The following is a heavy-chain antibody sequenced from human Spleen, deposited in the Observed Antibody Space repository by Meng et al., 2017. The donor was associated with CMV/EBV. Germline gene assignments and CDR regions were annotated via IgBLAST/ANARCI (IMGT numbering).Heavy chain of an antibody. V-gene: IGHV3-21*05. CDR3: ARATYSYALASIYYFDY. J-gene: IGHJ4*02. CDR2: ISPSSIYK. Sequence: GESLKISCAASGFNFSSYSMNWVRQSPGKGLEWVAYISPSSIYKYYADSVKGRFRISRDNADNSVYLRMNGLKAEDTAVYYCARATYSYALASIYYFDYWGQGTLVTVSS. D-gene: IGHD5-18*01. CDR1: GFNFSSYS.